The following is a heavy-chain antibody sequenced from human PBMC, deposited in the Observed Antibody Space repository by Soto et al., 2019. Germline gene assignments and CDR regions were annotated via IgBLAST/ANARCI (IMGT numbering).Heavy chain of an antibody. Sequence: SETLSLTCTVSGGSISSGGYYWSWIRQHPGKGLEWIGYIYYSGGTYYNPSLKSRVTISVDTSKNQSSLKLSSVTAADTAVYYCARETRDPIVGATGEFDYWGQGTLVTVSS. CDR2: IYYSGGT. CDR3: ARETRDPIVGATGEFDY. CDR1: GGSISSGGYY. J-gene: IGHJ4*02. V-gene: IGHV4-31*03. D-gene: IGHD1-26*01.